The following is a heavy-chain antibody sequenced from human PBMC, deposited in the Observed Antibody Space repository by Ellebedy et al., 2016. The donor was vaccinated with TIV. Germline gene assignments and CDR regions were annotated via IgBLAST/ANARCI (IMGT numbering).Heavy chain of an antibody. CDR1: GYTFTNHA. CDR3: ASDEGGSGSLSY. J-gene: IGHJ4*02. CDR2: INTDIANT. Sequence: AASVKVSCKASGYTFTNHAMHWVRQAPGQRLEWMGWINTDIANTRYSQKFQGRVTISRDTSASTAYMELSSLTSEDTAVYYCASDEGGSGSLSYWGQGTLVTVSS. D-gene: IGHD3-10*01. V-gene: IGHV1-3*04.